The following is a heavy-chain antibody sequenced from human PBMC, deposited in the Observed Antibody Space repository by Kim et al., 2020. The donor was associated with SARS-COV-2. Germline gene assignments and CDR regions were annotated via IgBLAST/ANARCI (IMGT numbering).Heavy chain of an antibody. J-gene: IGHJ4*02. V-gene: IGHV1-69*06. CDR3: ARMGWALQELDY. CDR1: GGTFSSYA. CDR2: IIPIFGTA. Sequence: SVKVSCKASGGTFSSYAISWVRQAPGQGLEWMGGIIPIFGTANYAQKFQGRVTITADKSTSTAYMELSSLRSEDTAVYYCARMGWALQELDYWGQGTLVTVSS. D-gene: IGHD1-26*01.